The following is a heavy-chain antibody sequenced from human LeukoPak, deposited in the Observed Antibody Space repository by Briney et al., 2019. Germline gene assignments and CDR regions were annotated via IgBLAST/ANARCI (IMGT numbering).Heavy chain of an antibody. D-gene: IGHD2/OR15-2a*01. CDR3: ARRGDAYFLYYFDY. CDR1: GYTFTSYA. CDR2: INAGNGNT. Sequence: ASVKVSCKASGYTFTSYAMHWVRQAPGQRLEWMGWINAGNGNTKYSQKFQGRVTITRDTSASTAYMELSSLRSEDTAVYYCARRGDAYFLYYFDYWARGPLVTVPS. J-gene: IGHJ4*02. V-gene: IGHV1-3*01.